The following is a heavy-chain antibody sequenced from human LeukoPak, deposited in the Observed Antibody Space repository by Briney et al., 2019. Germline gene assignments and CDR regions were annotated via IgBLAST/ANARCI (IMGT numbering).Heavy chain of an antibody. CDR3: ARERSIAARPVLDY. D-gene: IGHD6-6*01. CDR2: ISSSGSTI. J-gene: IGHJ4*02. CDR1: GFTFSDYY. Sequence: PGGSLRLSCAASGFTFSDYYMSLIRQAPGKGLEWVSYISSSGSTIYYADSVKGRFTISRDNAKNSLYLQMNSLRAEDTAVYYCARERSIAARPVLDYWGQGTLVTVSS. V-gene: IGHV3-11*04.